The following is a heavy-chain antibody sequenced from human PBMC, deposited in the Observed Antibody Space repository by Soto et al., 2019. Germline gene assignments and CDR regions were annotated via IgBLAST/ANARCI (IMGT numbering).Heavy chain of an antibody. V-gene: IGHV1-2*02. D-gene: IGHD6-13*01. CDR2: ISPNSGGT. Sequence: ASVKVSCKASGYTFTVYYMHWVRQAPGQGLEWMGWISPNSGGTFAAQKFQGRVTMTRDTSVNMAYMELTSLKSDDTAVYYCARQRKGAAAGPVDAFDIWGQGTMVTVSS. CDR1: GYTFTVYY. CDR3: ARQRKGAAAGPVDAFDI. J-gene: IGHJ3*02.